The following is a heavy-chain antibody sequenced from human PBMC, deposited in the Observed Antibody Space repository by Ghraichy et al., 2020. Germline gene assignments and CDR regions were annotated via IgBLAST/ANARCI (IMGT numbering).Heavy chain of an antibody. CDR3: VRGSHSAYDSSGYFVV. J-gene: IGHJ6*04. CDR1: GFTFNIYW. V-gene: IGHV3-74*01. Sequence: GGSLRLSCAASGFTFNIYWMHWVRQAPGKGLVWVSGINSDGSSTDYADSVKGRFTISRDNAKNTLYLQMNSLRVEDTAVYYCVRGSHSAYDSSGYFVVWGKGTTVTVSS. D-gene: IGHD3-22*01. CDR2: INSDGSST.